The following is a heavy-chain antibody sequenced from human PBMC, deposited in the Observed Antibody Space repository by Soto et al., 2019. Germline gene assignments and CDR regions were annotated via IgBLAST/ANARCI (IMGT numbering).Heavy chain of an antibody. J-gene: IGHJ4*02. CDR1: GFTFSTHW. Sequence: GGSLILSCAASGFTFSTHWMSWVRQAPGKGLEWVANIKQAGSEKYYVDYVKGRFTISRDNANNSLYLQMNRLRAEDTAVYYCARDHYYGWESYCTYWGQGAWATV. V-gene: IGHV3-7*01. D-gene: IGHD3-10*01. CDR3: ARDHYYGWESYCTY. CDR2: IKQAGSEK.